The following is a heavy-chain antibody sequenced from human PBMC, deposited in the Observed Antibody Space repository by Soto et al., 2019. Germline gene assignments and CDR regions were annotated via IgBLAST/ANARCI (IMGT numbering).Heavy chain of an antibody. CDR3: ARDSSCSGGSCSTDWFDP. D-gene: IGHD2-15*01. J-gene: IGHJ5*02. Sequence: PGGSLRLSCAASGFTFSSSSMNWVRKAPGKGLEWVSSIISSSSYIYYADSVKGRFTISRDNAKNSLYLQMNSLRAEDTAVYYCARDSSCSGGSCSTDWFDPWGQGTLVTVSS. CDR1: GFTFSSSS. V-gene: IGHV3-21*01. CDR2: IISSSSYI.